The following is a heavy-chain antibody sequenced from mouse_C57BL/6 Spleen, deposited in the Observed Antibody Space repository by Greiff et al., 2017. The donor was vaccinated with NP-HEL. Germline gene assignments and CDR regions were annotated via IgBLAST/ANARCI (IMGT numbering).Heavy chain of an antibody. CDR1: GYTFTSYW. J-gene: IGHJ3*01. V-gene: IGHV1-53*01. CDR2: INPSNGGT. Sequence: VQLQQSGTELVKPGASVKLSCKASGYTFTSYWMHWVKQRPGQGLEWIGNINPSNGGTNYNEKFKSKATLTVDKSSSTAYMQLSSLTSEDSAVYYCARWGIPDEGFAYWGQGTLVTVSA. D-gene: IGHD5-1-1*01. CDR3: ARWGIPDEGFAY.